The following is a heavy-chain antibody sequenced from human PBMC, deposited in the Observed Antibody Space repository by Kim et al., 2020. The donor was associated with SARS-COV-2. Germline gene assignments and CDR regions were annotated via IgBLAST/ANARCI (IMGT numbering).Heavy chain of an antibody. Sequence: GGSLRLSCAASGFTFESYEMNWVRQAPGKGLEWVSYISFSGSRLYYADSVKGRFTISRDSAKNSVYLQMNSLRVDDTALYYCARQGRYGDYEFDSWGQGILVTVSS. CDR1: GFTFESYE. CDR3: ARQGRYGDYEFDS. CDR2: ISFSGSRL. V-gene: IGHV3-48*03. J-gene: IGHJ4*02. D-gene: IGHD2-21*02.